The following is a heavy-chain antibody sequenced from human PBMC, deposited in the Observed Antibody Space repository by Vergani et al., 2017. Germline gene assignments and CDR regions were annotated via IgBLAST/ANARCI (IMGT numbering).Heavy chain of an antibody. CDR3: AKGTLGYCSGGSCYSDY. V-gene: IGHV3-23*01. D-gene: IGHD2-15*01. CDR2: ISGSGGST. Sequence: EVQLLESGGGLVQPGGSLRLSCAASGFTFSSYAMSWVRQAPGKGLEWVSAISGSGGSTYYADSVKGRFTISRDNSKNTLYLQMNSLRAEDTAVYYCAKGTLGYCSGGSCYSDYWDQGTLVTVSS. CDR1: GFTFSSYA. J-gene: IGHJ4*02.